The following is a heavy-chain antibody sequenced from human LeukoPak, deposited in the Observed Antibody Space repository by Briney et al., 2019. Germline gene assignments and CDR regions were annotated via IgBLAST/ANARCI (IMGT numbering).Heavy chain of an antibody. CDR3: ARTPGAVAGGLLDY. CDR2: IYYSGST. D-gene: IGHD6-19*01. CDR1: GGSISSYY. Sequence: PSETLSLTCTVSGGSISSYYWSWIRQPPGKGLEWIGYIYYSGSTNYNPSLKSRVTISVDTSKNQFSLKLSSVTAADTAVYYCARTPGAVAGGLLDYWGQGTLVIVSS. J-gene: IGHJ4*02. V-gene: IGHV4-59*01.